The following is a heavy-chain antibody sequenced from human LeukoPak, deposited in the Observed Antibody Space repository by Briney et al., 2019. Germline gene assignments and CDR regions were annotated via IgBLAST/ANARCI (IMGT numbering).Heavy chain of an antibody. V-gene: IGHV1-2*02. CDR2: INPNSGGT. CDR3: ARDRVTIFGVVIISHWFDP. D-gene: IGHD3-3*01. CDR1: GYTFTSYD. J-gene: IGHJ5*02. Sequence: ASVKVSCKASGYTFTSYDINWLRQAPGQGLEWMGWINPNSGGTNYAQKFQGRVTMTRDTSISTAYMELSRLRSDDTAVYYCARDRVTIFGVVIISHWFDPWGQGTLVTVSS.